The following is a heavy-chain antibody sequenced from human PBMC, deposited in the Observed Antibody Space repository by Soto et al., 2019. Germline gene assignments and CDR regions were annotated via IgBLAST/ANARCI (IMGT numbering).Heavy chain of an antibody. J-gene: IGHJ5*02. CDR3: ARDRGKVAVAGTQRWFDP. CDR2: ISAYNGNT. Sequence: GASVKVSCKASGSTFTSYGISWVRQAPGQGLEWMGWISAYNGNTNYAQKLQGRVTMTTDTSTSTAYMELRSLRSDDTAVYYCARDRGKVAVAGTQRWFDPWGQGTLVTVSS. CDR1: GSTFTSYG. D-gene: IGHD6-19*01. V-gene: IGHV1-18*01.